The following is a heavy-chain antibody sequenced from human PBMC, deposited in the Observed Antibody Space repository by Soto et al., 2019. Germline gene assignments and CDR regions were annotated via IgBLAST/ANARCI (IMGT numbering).Heavy chain of an antibody. CDR3: ARVPAPPIAAAGTYYYGMDV. J-gene: IGHJ6*02. D-gene: IGHD6-13*01. V-gene: IGHV4-39*07. CDR1: GGSIRSSSYY. Sequence: ETLSLTCTVSGGSIRSSSYYWGWIRQPPGKGLEWIGSIYYSGSTYYNPSLKSRVTISVDTSKNQFSLKLSSVTAADTAVYYCARVPAPPIAAAGTYYYGMDVWGQGTTVTVYS. CDR2: IYYSGST.